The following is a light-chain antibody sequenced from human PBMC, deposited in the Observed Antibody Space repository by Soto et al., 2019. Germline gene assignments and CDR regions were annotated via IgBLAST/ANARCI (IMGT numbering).Light chain of an antibody. Sequence: EIVMTQSPATLSVSPGERATLSCRASQSVNSNLAWYQQKPGQAPRLLIYTASRRATGIPDRFSGSGSGTDFTLTISRLEPEDSAVYYCQQYSRAPITFGQGTRLEI. CDR2: TAS. J-gene: IGKJ5*01. V-gene: IGKV3-20*01. CDR1: QSVNSN. CDR3: QQYSRAPIT.